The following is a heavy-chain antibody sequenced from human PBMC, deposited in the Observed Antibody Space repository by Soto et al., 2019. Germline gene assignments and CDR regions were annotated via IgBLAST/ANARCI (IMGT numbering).Heavy chain of an antibody. CDR2: IIPIFGTA. D-gene: IGHD2-15*01. V-gene: IGHV1-69*01. Sequence: QVQLVQSGAEVKKPGSSVKVSCNASGGTFSSYAISWVRQAPGQGLEWMGGIIPIFGTANYAQKFQGRVTITADESTSTAYMELSSLRPEDTAVYYCARTEVARGWRYFDSWGQGTLVTVSS. CDR3: ARTEVARGWRYFDS. CDR1: GGTFSSYA. J-gene: IGHJ4*02.